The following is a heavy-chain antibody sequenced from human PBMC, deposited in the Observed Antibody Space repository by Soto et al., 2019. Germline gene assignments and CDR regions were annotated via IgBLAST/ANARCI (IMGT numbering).Heavy chain of an antibody. CDR1: GGSITNSY. J-gene: IGHJ4*02. CDR3: ARDYGAGSYGIDY. Sequence: PSETLSLTCTVSGGSITNSYWNWIRQPPGKGLEWIGYIHNSGTTDFNPSLKSRVTMSVDTSKSQFSLKLSSVTAADTAVYYCARDYGAGSYGIDYWGQGTLVTVSS. CDR2: IHNSGTT. V-gene: IGHV4-59*01. D-gene: IGHD3-10*01.